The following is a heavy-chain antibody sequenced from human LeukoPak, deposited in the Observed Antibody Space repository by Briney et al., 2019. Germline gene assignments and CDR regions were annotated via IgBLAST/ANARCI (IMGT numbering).Heavy chain of an antibody. J-gene: IGHJ4*02. CDR1: GGSIRRYY. CDR3: ARHEASSGWYIVINFFDY. D-gene: IGHD6-19*01. CDR2: THYTEGS. Sequence: PSETLSLTCTVSGGSIRRYYWSWIRQAPGKGLEWIGSTHYTEGSTFNPSLRSRVTFSTDTSKNQFFLQLTSVTAADTAVYYCARHEASSGWYIVINFFDYWGQGTLVTVSS. V-gene: IGHV4-59*08.